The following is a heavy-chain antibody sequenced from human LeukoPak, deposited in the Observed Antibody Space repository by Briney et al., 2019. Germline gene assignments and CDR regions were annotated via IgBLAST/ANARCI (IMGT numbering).Heavy chain of an antibody. D-gene: IGHD3-3*01. Sequence: SETLSLTCAVYGGSFSGYYWSWIRQPPGKGLEWIGEINHSGSTNYNPSLKSRVTISVDTSKSQFSLKLSSVTAADTAVYYCARGPPTVTIFGVVHAYYYYYYMDVWGKGTTVTVSS. CDR1: GGSFSGYY. CDR2: INHSGST. V-gene: IGHV4-34*01. CDR3: ARGPPTVTIFGVVHAYYYYYYMDV. J-gene: IGHJ6*03.